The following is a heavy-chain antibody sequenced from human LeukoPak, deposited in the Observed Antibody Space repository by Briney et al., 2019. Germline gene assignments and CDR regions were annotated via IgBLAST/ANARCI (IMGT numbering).Heavy chain of an antibody. J-gene: IGHJ4*02. CDR2: ILYSGST. CDR3: ARDTGNFDVDY. V-gene: IGHV4-39*01. Sequence: PSETLSLTCTVSGGSISSSRAYWGWIRQFPGKGLEWMGSILYSGSTYYIPSLKSRLTISADTSKNQFSLKLSSVTAADTAVYYCARDTGNFDVDYWGQGTLVTVSS. CDR1: GGSISSSRAY. D-gene: IGHD1-26*01.